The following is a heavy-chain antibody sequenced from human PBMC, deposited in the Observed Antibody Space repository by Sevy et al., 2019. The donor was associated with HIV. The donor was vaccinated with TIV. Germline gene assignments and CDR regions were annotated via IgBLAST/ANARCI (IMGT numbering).Heavy chain of an antibody. Sequence: SETLSLTCTVSGDSISSTSYYWGWIRQPPGKGLEWIGSFNYRGSTYYNPSLRSRVTMSVDTSKNQFSLKLNSVTPADTAVYYCARGGHYYGSGSYFPFDYWGQRTLVTVSS. V-gene: IGHV4-39*01. D-gene: IGHD3-10*01. CDR3: ARGGHYYGSGSYFPFDY. J-gene: IGHJ4*02. CDR1: GDSISSTSYY. CDR2: FNYRGST.